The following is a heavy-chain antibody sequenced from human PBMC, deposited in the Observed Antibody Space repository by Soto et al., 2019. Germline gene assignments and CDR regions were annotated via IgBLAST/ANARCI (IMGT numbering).Heavy chain of an antibody. Sequence: QVQLMQSEGEVKQPGASVKVSCKASGYSFTTYGICWVRQAPGQGLEWMGYISPNSGDTRYAQTLQGRVTLTTDTSTSTAYMELRSLRSDDTAVYYCAREMWTRYGPQIFFDYWGQGALVTVSS. D-gene: IGHD4-17*01. CDR1: GYSFTTYG. J-gene: IGHJ4*02. CDR3: AREMWTRYGPQIFFDY. V-gene: IGHV1-18*01. CDR2: ISPNSGDT.